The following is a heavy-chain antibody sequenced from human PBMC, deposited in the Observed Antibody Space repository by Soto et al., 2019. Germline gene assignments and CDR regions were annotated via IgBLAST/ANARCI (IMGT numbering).Heavy chain of an antibody. CDR1: GFTFSSYA. D-gene: IGHD3-10*01. CDR3: ARDRGFGGTDYYYGMDV. Sequence: QVQLVESGGGVVQPGRSLRLSCAASGFTFSSYAMHWVRQAPGKGLEWVAVISYDGSNKYYADSVKGRFTISRDNSTNKLYLQMNRLRAEDTAVYYCARDRGFGGTDYYYGMDVWGQGTTVTVSS. J-gene: IGHJ6*02. V-gene: IGHV3-30-3*01. CDR2: ISYDGSNK.